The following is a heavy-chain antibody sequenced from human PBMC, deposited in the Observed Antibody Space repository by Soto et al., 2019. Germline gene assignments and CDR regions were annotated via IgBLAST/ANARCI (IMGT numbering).Heavy chain of an antibody. D-gene: IGHD5-18*01. CDR2: IYYSGST. Sequence: SDTLSLTCTVSGGSISSGGYYWSWIRQHPGKGLEWIGYIYYSGSTYYNPSLKSRVTISVDTSKNQFSLKLSSVTAADTAVYYCARRGYSYAYWFDPWGQGTLVTVSS. J-gene: IGHJ5*02. CDR3: ARRGYSYAYWFDP. CDR1: GGSISSGGYY. V-gene: IGHV4-31*03.